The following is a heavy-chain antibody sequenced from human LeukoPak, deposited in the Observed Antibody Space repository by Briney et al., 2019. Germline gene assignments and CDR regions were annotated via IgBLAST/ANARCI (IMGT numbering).Heavy chain of an antibody. J-gene: IGHJ4*02. V-gene: IGHV3-30-3*01. CDR3: ARGRRRWWYGQVDY. D-gene: IGHD2-15*01. Sequence: GGSLRLSCAASGFTFSSYAMHWVRQAPGKGLEWVAVISYDGSNKYYADSVKGRFTISRDNSKNTLYLQMNSLRAEDTAVYYCARGRRRWWYGQVDYWGQGTLVTVSS. CDR2: ISYDGSNK. CDR1: GFTFSSYA.